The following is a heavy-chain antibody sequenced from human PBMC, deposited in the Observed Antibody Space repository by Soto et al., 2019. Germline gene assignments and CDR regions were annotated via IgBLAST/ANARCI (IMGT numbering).Heavy chain of an antibody. Sequence: SETLSLTCTVSGGSISSSSYYWGWIRQPPGKGLEWIGSIYYSGSTYYNPSLKSRDTISVDTSKNQFSLKLSSVTAADTAVYYCARTMVGYYYYYYMDVWGKGTTVTVSS. D-gene: IGHD3-10*01. V-gene: IGHV4-39*01. J-gene: IGHJ6*03. CDR1: GGSISSSSYY. CDR2: IYYSGST. CDR3: ARTMVGYYYYYYMDV.